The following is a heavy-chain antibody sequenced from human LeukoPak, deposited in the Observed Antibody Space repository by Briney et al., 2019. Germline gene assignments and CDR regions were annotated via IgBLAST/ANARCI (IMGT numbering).Heavy chain of an antibody. V-gene: IGHV1-69*13. CDR1: GGTFSSYA. Sequence: ASVKVSCKASGGTFSSYAISWVRQAPGQGLEWMGGIIPIFGTANYAQKFQGRVTITADESTSTAYMELSSLRSEDMAVYYCARKFLGSRGYYFDYWGQGTLVTVSS. CDR2: IIPIFGTA. D-gene: IGHD3-10*01. CDR3: ARKFLGSRGYYFDY. J-gene: IGHJ4*02.